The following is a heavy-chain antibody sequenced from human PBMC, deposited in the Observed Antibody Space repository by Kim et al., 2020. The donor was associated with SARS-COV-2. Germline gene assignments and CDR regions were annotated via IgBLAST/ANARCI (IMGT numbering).Heavy chain of an antibody. CDR1: GYTFTSYA. D-gene: IGHD6-19*01. V-gene: IGHV7-4-1*02. Sequence: ASVKVSCKASGYTFTSYALNWVRQAPGQGLEWMGWISTNTGKPSYAQGFTGRFVFSLDTSVTTAYLQISNLKAEDTAVYYCARTYSSGWSFEGWFDPWGQGTLVTVSS. J-gene: IGHJ5*02. CDR2: ISTNTGKP. CDR3: ARTYSSGWSFEGWFDP.